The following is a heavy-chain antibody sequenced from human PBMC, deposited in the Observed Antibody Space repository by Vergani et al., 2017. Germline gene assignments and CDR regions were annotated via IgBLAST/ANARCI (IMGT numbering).Heavy chain of an antibody. CDR2: IYYSGST. CDR3: ARGLEGYYDSSGYYIDY. CDR1: GGSISSYY. D-gene: IGHD3-22*01. Sequence: QVQLQESGPGLVKPSETLSLTCTVSGGSISSYYWGWIRQPPGKGLEWIGYIYYSGSTNYNPSLKSRVTISVDTSKNQFSLKLSSVTAADTAVYYCARGLEGYYDSSGYYIDYWGQGTLVTVSS. V-gene: IGHV4-59*01. J-gene: IGHJ4*02.